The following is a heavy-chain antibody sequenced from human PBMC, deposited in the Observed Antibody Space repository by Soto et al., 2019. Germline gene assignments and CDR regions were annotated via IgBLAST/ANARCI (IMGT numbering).Heavy chain of an antibody. V-gene: IGHV3-74*01. CDR2: INSDGSST. CDR1: GFTFSSYW. CDR3: AKPYGTYYYDSSGYY. J-gene: IGHJ4*02. D-gene: IGHD3-22*01. Sequence: GGSLRLSCAASGFTFSSYWMHWVRQAPGKGLVWVSRINSDGSSTSYADSVKGRFTISRDNAKNTLYLQMNSLRAEDTAVYYCAKPYGTYYYDSSGYYWGQGTLVTVSS.